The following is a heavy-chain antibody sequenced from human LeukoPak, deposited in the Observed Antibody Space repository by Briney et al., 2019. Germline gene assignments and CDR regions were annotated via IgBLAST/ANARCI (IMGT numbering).Heavy chain of an antibody. CDR2: IKEDGSEK. D-gene: IGHD6-6*01. CDR1: GFIFSHYW. Sequence: PGGSLRLSCAASGFIFSHYWMSWVRQAPGKGLEWAANIKEDGSEKYYVDSVKGRFTISRDNAKNSLYLQINSLRAEDTAVYYCARSSYSSSSSVWGQGTMVTVSS. J-gene: IGHJ3*01. V-gene: IGHV3-7*03. CDR3: ARSSYSSSSSV.